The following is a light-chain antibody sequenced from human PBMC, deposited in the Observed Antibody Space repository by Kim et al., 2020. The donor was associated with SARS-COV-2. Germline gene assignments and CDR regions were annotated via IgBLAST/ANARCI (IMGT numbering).Light chain of an antibody. Sequence: DIQMTQSPSTLSASVGDRVTITCRASQSISSWLAWYQQKPGQAPKLLIYKASSLESGVPSRFSGSGSGTEFTLTISSLQPDDFATYYCQQYTSPSWTFGRGTKVDIK. CDR3: QQYTSPSWT. J-gene: IGKJ1*01. CDR1: QSISSW. CDR2: KAS. V-gene: IGKV1-5*03.